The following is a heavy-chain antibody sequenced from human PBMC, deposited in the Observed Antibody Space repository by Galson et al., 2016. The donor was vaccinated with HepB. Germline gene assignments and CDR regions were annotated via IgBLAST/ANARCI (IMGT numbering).Heavy chain of an antibody. D-gene: IGHD3-10*01. J-gene: IGHJ6*02. Sequence: QSGAEVKKPGESLRISCKGSGYNFTTYWINWVRQMPGRGLEWMGRIDPSDSYINYSPSFQGHVTISADKSISTAYLQWTSLKASDTAMFYCARQDGLGSLSHYYGMDVWGQGTTVTVSS. CDR3: ARQDGLGSLSHYYGMDV. V-gene: IGHV5-10-1*01. CDR2: IDPSDSYI. CDR1: GYNFTTYW.